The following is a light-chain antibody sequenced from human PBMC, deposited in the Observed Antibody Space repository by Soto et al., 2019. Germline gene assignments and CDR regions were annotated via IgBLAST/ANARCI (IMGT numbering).Light chain of an antibody. V-gene: IGKV3D-20*01. CDR2: DAS. Sequence: EIEITQAPAPLSLSPGDRATLPWRASQSVSSYLAWCQQKPGLAPRLLIYDASSRATGIPDRFSGSGSGTDFTLTISRLEPEDFAVYYCQQYGSSPWTLGQGTKVDIK. CDR3: QQYGSSPWT. J-gene: IGKJ1*01. CDR1: QSVSSY.